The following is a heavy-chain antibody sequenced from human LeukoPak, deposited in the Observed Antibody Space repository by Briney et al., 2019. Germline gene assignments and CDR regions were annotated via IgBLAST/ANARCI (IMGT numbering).Heavy chain of an antibody. CDR3: ARGPSGWEILGRFDP. D-gene: IGHD1-26*01. V-gene: IGHV3-48*01. J-gene: IGHJ5*02. Sequence: PGGSLRLSCAASGFTFSSYSMNWVRQAPGKGLEWVSYISFSSSTIYYADSVKGRFTISRDNAKNSLYLQMNSLRAEDTAVYYCARGPSGWEILGRFDPWGQGTLVTVSS. CDR2: ISFSSSTI. CDR1: GFTFSSYS.